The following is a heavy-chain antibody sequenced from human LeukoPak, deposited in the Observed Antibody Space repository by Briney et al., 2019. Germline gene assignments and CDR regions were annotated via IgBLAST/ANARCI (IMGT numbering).Heavy chain of an antibody. J-gene: IGHJ3*02. CDR2: INRDGSST. Sequence: GGSLRLSCAASGIIFSNYWMHWVRQAPGKGLVWVSRINRDGSSTSYADSVKGRFTISRDNVKNSLVLQMNSLRAEDTAVYYCVRDILTGWAFDIWGQGTMVTVSS. V-gene: IGHV3-74*01. D-gene: IGHD3-9*01. CDR3: VRDILTGWAFDI. CDR1: GIIFSNYW.